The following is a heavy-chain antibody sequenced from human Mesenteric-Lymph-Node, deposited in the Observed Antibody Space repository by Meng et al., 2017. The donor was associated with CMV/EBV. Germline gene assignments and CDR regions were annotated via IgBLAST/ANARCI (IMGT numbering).Heavy chain of an antibody. J-gene: IGHJ6*02. CDR1: GYTFGGYY. Sequence: ASVKVSCKASGYTFGGYYIHWVRQAPGQGLEWMGWISAYNGNTNYAQKLQGRVTMTTDTSTSTAYMELRSLRSDDTAVYYCARGDPPGSGYSLYYYYGMDVWGQGTTVTVSS. V-gene: IGHV1-18*04. D-gene: IGHD3-3*01. CDR3: ARGDPPGSGYSLYYYYGMDV. CDR2: ISAYNGNT.